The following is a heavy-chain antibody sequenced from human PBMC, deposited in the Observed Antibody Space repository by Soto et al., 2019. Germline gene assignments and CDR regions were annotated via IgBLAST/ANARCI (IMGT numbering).Heavy chain of an antibody. Sequence: QVQLVQSGAEVKKPGSSVKVSCKASGGTFSSYAISWVRQAPGQGLEWMGGIIPIFGTANYAQKFQGRGTITADESTSTAYMELSSLRSEDTAVYYCASALVPAADGELWYGEHFDYWGHGTLVTVSS. D-gene: IGHD2-2*01. CDR3: ASALVPAADGELWYGEHFDY. V-gene: IGHV1-69*12. CDR2: IIPIFGTA. J-gene: IGHJ4*01. CDR1: GGTFSSYA.